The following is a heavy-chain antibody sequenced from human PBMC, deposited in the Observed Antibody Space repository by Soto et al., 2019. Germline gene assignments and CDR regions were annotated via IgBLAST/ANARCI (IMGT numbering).Heavy chain of an antibody. CDR1: GFTFSSYD. V-gene: IGHV3-23*01. J-gene: IGHJ4*02. Sequence: EVQLLESGGGLLQPGGSLRLSCAASGFTFSSYDMSWVRQAPGKGLEWVSGIGVSGTSTFYADSVKGRFTISRDDSKNTLYLQMNSLRAEDTAIYYCAKVSWSGGSTNYWAQGTLVTVSS. CDR3: AKVSWSGGSTNY. D-gene: IGHD3-10*01. CDR2: IGVSGTST.